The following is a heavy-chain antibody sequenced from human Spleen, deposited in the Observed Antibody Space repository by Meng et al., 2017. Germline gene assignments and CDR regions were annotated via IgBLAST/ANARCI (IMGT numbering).Heavy chain of an antibody. V-gene: IGHV4-34*01. J-gene: IGHJ6*02. CDR3: ARDRSGYSQLVDSIYYYYYGMDV. CDR2: INHSGST. CDR1: GGSFSGYY. Sequence: SETLSLTCAVYGGSFSGYYWNWIRQPPGKGLEWIGEINHSGSTKYSPSLKSRVTISVDTSKNQFSLKLSSVTAADTAVYYCARDRSGYSQLVDSIYYYYYGMDVWGQGTTVTVSS. D-gene: IGHD6-13*01.